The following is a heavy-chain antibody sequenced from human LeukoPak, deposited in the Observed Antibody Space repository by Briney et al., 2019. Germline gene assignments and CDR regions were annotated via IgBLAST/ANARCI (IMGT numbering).Heavy chain of an antibody. D-gene: IGHD6-6*01. CDR1: GGSISSSSYY. CDR3: ARDHRGSSYYFDY. CDR2: IYYSGST. V-gene: IGHV4-39*07. J-gene: IGHJ4*02. Sequence: SETLSLTCTVSGGSISSSSYYWGWIRQPPGKGLEWIGSIYYSGSTYYNPSLKSRVTISVDRSKNQFSLKLSSVTAADTAVYYCARDHRGSSYYFDYWGQGTLVTVSS.